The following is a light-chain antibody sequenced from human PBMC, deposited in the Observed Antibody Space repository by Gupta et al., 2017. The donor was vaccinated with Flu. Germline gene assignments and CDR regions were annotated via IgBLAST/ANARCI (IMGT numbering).Light chain of an antibody. V-gene: IGKV1-5*03. Sequence: DIQMTQSPSTLSASVGDRVTITCRASQSIRSWLAWYQQKPGKAPKLMIYMASTLQSGVPSRFSGSGSGTEFTLTISSLQPDDFATYYCQQYDSYSITFGGGTKVETK. CDR3: QQYDSYSIT. CDR2: MAS. CDR1: QSIRSW. J-gene: IGKJ4*01.